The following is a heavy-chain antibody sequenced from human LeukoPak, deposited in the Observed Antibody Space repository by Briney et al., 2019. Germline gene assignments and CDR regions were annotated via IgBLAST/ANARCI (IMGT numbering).Heavy chain of an antibody. CDR2: INAGNGNT. D-gene: IGHD1-26*01. V-gene: IGHV1-3*01. CDR1: GYTFTSYA. J-gene: IGHJ6*02. Sequence: ASVKVSCKASGYTFTSYAMHWVRQAPGQRLEWMGWINAGNGNTKYSQKFQGRDTITRDTSASTAYMELSSLRSEDTAVYYCARDLMAGATLYYYYGMDVWGQGTTVTVSS. CDR3: ARDLMAGATLYYYYGMDV.